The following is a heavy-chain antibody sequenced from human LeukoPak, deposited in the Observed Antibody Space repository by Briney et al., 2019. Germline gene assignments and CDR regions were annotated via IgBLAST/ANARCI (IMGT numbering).Heavy chain of an antibody. D-gene: IGHD3-22*01. Sequence: GGSLRLSCAASGFTFSSYWMHWVRQAPGKGLMWVSRINSDGSHTSYADSVKGRFTISRDNAKNTLYLQMNSLRAEDTAVYYCATDLYLYDNSGENAGWFDPWGQGTLVTVSS. CDR2: INSDGSHT. CDR1: GFTFSSYW. CDR3: ATDLYLYDNSGENAGWFDP. J-gene: IGHJ5*02. V-gene: IGHV3-74*01.